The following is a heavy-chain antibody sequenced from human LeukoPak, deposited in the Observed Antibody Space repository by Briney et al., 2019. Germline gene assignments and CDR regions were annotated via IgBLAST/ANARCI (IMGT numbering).Heavy chain of an antibody. CDR2: ISAYNGNT. CDR1: GYTFTSYG. CDR3: ARVKIFGVVDWFDP. J-gene: IGHJ5*02. V-gene: IGHV1-18*01. D-gene: IGHD3-3*01. Sequence: ASVKVSCKASGYTFTSYGISRVRQAPGQGLEWMGWISAYNGNTNYSQKLQGRVTMTTDTSTSTAYMELRSLRSDDTAVYYCARVKIFGVVDWFDPWGQGTLVSVS.